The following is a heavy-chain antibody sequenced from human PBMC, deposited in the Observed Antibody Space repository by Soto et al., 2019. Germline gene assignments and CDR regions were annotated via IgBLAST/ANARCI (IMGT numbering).Heavy chain of an antibody. CDR3: ARGRRSPTVYYGLDV. CDR1: GDSVSSYY. CDR2: VYYDGST. Sequence: QVQLQESGPGLVKPSETLSLTCSVSGDSVSSYYWSWIRQPPGKGLEWIGDVYYDGSTNYNPSLETRVTISIDTSKNQVSLKLTSVTAADTAVYHCARGRRSPTVYYGLDVWGQGTTVAVSS. V-gene: IGHV4-59*02. D-gene: IGHD1-26*01. J-gene: IGHJ6*02.